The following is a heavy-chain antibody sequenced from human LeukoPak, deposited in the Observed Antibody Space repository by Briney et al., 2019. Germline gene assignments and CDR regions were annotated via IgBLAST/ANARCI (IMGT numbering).Heavy chain of an antibody. D-gene: IGHD6-13*01. Sequence: GASVKVSCKASGYIFSNYGISWVRQAPGQGLEWMGWMSAHNGNTNYAQKFQGRVSMTTDTSTTTAHMELRTLRSDDTAVYYCVRDSCGVAGTGWFEPWGQGTLVTVSS. CDR2: MSAHNGNT. V-gene: IGHV1-18*01. J-gene: IGHJ5*02. CDR3: VRDSCGVAGTGWFEP. CDR1: GYIFSNYG.